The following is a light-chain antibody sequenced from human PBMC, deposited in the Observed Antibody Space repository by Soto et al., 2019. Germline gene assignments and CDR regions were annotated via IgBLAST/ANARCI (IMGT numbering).Light chain of an antibody. J-gene: IGKJ2*01. V-gene: IGKV3-15*01. CDR2: GAS. CDR3: QQYNNWPYT. CDR1: QSVSSN. Sequence: EIVMTQCPATLAVSPGERAALSCRASQSVSSNFAWYQQKPGQAPRLLIYGASSRATGTPARFSGSGSGTEFTLTISSLQSEDFAVYYCQQYNNWPYTFGLGTKLEMK.